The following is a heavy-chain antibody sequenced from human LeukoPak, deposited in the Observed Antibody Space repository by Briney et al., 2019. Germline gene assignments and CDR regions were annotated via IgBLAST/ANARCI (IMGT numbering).Heavy chain of an antibody. CDR1: GGSISSSSYY. CDR3: ARAYYDFWSGSLDYYYYMDV. D-gene: IGHD3-3*01. J-gene: IGHJ6*03. V-gene: IGHV4-39*07. CDR2: IYYSGST. Sequence: SETLSLTCTVSGGSISSSSYYWGWIRQPPGKGLEWIGSIYYSGSTYYNPSLKSRVTISVDTSKNQFSLKLSSVTAADTAVYYCARAYYDFWSGSLDYYYYMDVWGKGTTVTASS.